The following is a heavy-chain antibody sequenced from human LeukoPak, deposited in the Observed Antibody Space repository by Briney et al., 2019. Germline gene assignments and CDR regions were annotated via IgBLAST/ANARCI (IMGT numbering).Heavy chain of an antibody. CDR1: GFTFSNTW. CDR2: INQDGSTK. J-gene: IGHJ4*02. Sequence: GGSPRLSCAASGFTFSNTWMAWVSQAPGKGLEWVANINQDGSTKQYSDSVRGRFTISRDNAKNSLHLQMNSLRAEDTALYHCARDMTGSLDYWGQGTLVTVSS. V-gene: IGHV3-7*01. CDR3: ARDMTGSLDY. D-gene: IGHD3-9*01.